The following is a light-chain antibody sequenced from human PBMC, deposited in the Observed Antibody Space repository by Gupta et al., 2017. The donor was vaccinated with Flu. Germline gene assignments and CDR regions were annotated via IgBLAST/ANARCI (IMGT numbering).Light chain of an antibody. CDR1: QSFDGK. V-gene: IGKV3-15*01. CDR2: GAS. J-gene: IGKJ4*01. Sequence: GERATLSCRAKQSFDGKLAWYQPRRGQAPRLLIFGASARATGVPDRFSGSGSGTEFTLTISSLQSEDFAVYHCQQYKTWPLTFGGGTKMEI. CDR3: QQYKTWPLT.